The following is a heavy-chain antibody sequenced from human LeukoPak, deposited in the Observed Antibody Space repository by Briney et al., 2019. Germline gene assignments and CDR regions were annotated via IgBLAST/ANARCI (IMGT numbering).Heavy chain of an antibody. CDR2: IWYDGSNK. CDR3: AKVQAVAGTTRSFYFDY. CDR1: GFTFSSYG. V-gene: IGHV3-33*06. Sequence: GGSLRLSCAASGFTFSSYGMHWVRQAPGKGLEWAAVIWYDGSNKYYADSVKGRFTISRDNSKNTLYLQMNSLRAEDTAVYYCAKVQAVAGTTRSFYFDYWGQGTLVTVSS. D-gene: IGHD6-19*01. J-gene: IGHJ4*02.